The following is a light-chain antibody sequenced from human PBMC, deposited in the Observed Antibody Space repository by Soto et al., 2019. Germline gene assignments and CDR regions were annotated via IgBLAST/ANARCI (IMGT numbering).Light chain of an antibody. CDR2: DAS. CDR3: QQYHNWPIT. J-gene: IGKJ5*01. V-gene: IGKV3-15*01. CDR1: QSVSSN. Sequence: EIVMKQSPATLSVSPGESATLSCRASQSVSSNLAWHQQKPGQAPRILMYDASTRATGISARFSGSGSGTEFTLTISSLQSEDFAVYYCQQYHNWPITFGQGTRLAIK.